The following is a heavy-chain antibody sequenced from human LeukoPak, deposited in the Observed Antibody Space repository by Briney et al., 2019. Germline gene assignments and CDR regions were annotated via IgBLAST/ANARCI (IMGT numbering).Heavy chain of an antibody. CDR1: GYTLTELS. V-gene: IGHV1-24*01. Sequence: ASVKVSCKVSGYTLTELSMHWVRQAPGKGREWMGGSDPEDGETIYAQKFQGRVTMTEDTSTDTAYMELSSLRSEDTAVYYCATGRGEGGGVERWGQGTLVTVSS. CDR2: SDPEDGET. J-gene: IGHJ4*02. D-gene: IGHD3-16*01. CDR3: ATGRGEGGGVER.